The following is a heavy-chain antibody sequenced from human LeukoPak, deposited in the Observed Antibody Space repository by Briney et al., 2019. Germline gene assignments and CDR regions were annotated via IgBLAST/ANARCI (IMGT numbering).Heavy chain of an antibody. CDR2: IYSGGST. V-gene: IGHV3-53*01. Sequence: PGGSLRLSCAASGFTFSSHWMNWVRQAPGKGLEWVSVIYSGGSTYYADSVKGRFTISRDNSKNTLYLQMNSLRAEDTAVYYCARGHGRDGYSYWGQGTLVTVSS. D-gene: IGHD5-24*01. CDR3: ARGHGRDGYSY. J-gene: IGHJ4*02. CDR1: GFTFSSHW.